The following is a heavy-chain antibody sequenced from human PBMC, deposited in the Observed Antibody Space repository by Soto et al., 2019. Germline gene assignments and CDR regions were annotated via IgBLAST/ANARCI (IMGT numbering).Heavy chain of an antibody. CDR1: GFTFDDYT. Sequence: EVQLVESGGVVVQPGGYLRLSCAASGFTFDDYTMHWVRQAPGKGLKWVSLITWDGGSTYYADSVKGRFTIPRDNSKNSLYLQMNSLRIEDTALYYCAKDLTGTTPGGMDVWGQGTTVTVSS. CDR2: ITWDGGST. V-gene: IGHV3-43*01. J-gene: IGHJ6*02. CDR3: AKDLTGTTPGGMDV. D-gene: IGHD1-1*01.